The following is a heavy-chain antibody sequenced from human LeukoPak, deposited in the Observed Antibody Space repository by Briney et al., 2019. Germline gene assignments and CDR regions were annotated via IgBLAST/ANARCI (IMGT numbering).Heavy chain of an antibody. J-gene: IGHJ3*02. CDR2: INHSGST. D-gene: IGHD6-19*01. CDR1: GGSFSGYY. Sequence: SETLSLTCAVYGGSFSGYYWSWIRQPPGKGLEWIGEINHSGSTSYNPSLKSRVTISVDTSKNQSSLKLSSVTAADTAVYYCARGLAVAGTAFDIWGQGTMVTVSS. V-gene: IGHV4-34*01. CDR3: ARGLAVAGTAFDI.